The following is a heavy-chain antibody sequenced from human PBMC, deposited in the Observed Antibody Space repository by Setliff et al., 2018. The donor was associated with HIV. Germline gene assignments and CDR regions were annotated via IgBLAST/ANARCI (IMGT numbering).Heavy chain of an antibody. Sequence: SETLSLTCAVSGYSITSGYSWGWIRQSPGKGLEWIGYIFHSGTPYYNPSLKSRVTISPDRSKNQFSLNLTSVTAADTAVYYCARGVLLRGEDYWGQGTLVTVSS. V-gene: IGHV4-38-2*01. CDR2: IFHSGTP. CDR3: ARGVLLRGEDY. D-gene: IGHD3-16*01. J-gene: IGHJ4*02. CDR1: GYSITSGYS.